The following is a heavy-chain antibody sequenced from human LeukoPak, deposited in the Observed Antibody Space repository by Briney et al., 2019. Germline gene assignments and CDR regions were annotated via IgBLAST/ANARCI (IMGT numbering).Heavy chain of an antibody. CDR2: MYYSGTT. Sequence: SETLSLTCSVSGSSMNLYSWNWIRQSPGKGLEWIAYMYYSGTTNYNPSLENRAAISLDLSRHQFSLRLNSVTAADTAVYFCARTGSDGYYYYYGMDVWGQGTTVTVSS. V-gene: IGHV4-59*12. D-gene: IGHD5-24*01. CDR3: ARTGSDGYYYYYGMDV. J-gene: IGHJ6*02. CDR1: GSSMNLYS.